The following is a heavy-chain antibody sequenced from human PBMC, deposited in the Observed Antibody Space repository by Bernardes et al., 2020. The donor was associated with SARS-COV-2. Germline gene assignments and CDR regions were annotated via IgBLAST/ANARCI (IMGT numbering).Heavy chain of an antibody. CDR1: GASISSSYYY. D-gene: IGHD2-21*02. CDR2: IYSSGIS. V-gene: IGHV4-39*01. Sequence: SETLSLTCTVSGASISSSYYYWGWIRQPPGKGLDWIGSIYSSGISYCTPSLQIPVRGSVSTSRNQFSLRLSFVTAADTAVYHCAGSSCGIDCYIGGLRSWDYGMDGWGQGTTVTVSS. J-gene: IGHJ6*02. CDR3: AGSSCGIDCYIGGLRSWDYGMDG.